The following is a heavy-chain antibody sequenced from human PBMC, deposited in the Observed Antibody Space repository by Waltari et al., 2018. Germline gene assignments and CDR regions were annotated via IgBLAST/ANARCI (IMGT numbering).Heavy chain of an antibody. CDR1: GFTFSSYG. V-gene: IGHV3-30*18. D-gene: IGHD3-3*01. CDR2: IRENGSNK. J-gene: IGHJ4*02. CDR3: AKDRGRYYDFRGGPVDGLGY. Sequence: QVQLVESGGGVVQPGRSLRLSCAASGFTFSSYGMHWVRQAPGKGLWWVDGIRENGSNKYYADAGKGGVTISRDNSKNTLYLQRNSLRAEDTAMYYGAKDRGRYYDFRGGPVDGLGYWGQGTLVTVSS.